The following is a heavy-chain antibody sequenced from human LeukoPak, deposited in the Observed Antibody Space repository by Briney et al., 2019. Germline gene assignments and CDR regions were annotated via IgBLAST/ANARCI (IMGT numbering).Heavy chain of an antibody. Sequence: PSETLSLTCTGSGGSISSYYWSWIRQPPGKGLEWIGYIYYSGSTNYNPSLKSRVTISVDTSKNQFSLKLSSVTAADTAVYYCAKATYYYDSSGYRACEDYWGQGTLVTVSS. J-gene: IGHJ4*02. CDR2: IYYSGST. CDR1: GGSISSYY. V-gene: IGHV4-59*08. CDR3: AKATYYYDSSGYRACEDY. D-gene: IGHD3-22*01.